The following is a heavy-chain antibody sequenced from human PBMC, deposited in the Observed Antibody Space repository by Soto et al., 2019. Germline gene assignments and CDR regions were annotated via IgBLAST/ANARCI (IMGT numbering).Heavy chain of an antibody. CDR2: ISAYNGNT. Sequence: GASVKVSCEACGDTFTSYGISLVRQAPGQGLEWMGWISAYNGNTNYAQKLQGRVTMTTDTSTSTAYMELRSLRSDDTAVYYCARDGARYYYDSSGYTRYHDYWGQGTLVTVSS. J-gene: IGHJ4*02. D-gene: IGHD3-22*01. CDR1: GDTFTSYG. CDR3: ARDGARYYYDSSGYTRYHDY. V-gene: IGHV1-18*01.